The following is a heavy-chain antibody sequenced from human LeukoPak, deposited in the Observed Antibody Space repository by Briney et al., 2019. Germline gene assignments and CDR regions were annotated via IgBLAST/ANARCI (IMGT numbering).Heavy chain of an antibody. V-gene: IGHV3-23*01. J-gene: IGHJ4*02. Sequence: PGGSLRLSCAASGFTFSSYTMTWVRQAPGKGLEWVSGISGSGDSTYYADSVKGRFTISRDNSKNTLHRQMNSLRAEDTAVYYCAKDQTPYYWGQGTLVTVSS. CDR3: AKDQTPYY. CDR1: GFTFSSYT. CDR2: ISGSGDST.